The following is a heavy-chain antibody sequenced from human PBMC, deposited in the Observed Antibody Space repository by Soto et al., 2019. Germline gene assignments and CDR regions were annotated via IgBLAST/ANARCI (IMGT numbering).Heavy chain of an antibody. Sequence: SVKVSCKASGGTFSSYAISWVRQAPGQGLEWMGGIIPIFGTANYAQKFQGRVTITADESTSTAYMELSSLRSEDTAVYYCASRPLSGYSSSASDIWGQGTMVTVSS. CDR2: IIPIFGTA. J-gene: IGHJ3*02. V-gene: IGHV1-69*13. CDR1: GGTFSSYA. CDR3: ASRPLSGYSSSASDI. D-gene: IGHD3-22*01.